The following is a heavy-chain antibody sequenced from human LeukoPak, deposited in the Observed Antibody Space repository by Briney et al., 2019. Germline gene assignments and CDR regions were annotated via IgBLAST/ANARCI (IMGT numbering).Heavy chain of an antibody. D-gene: IGHD5-18*01. J-gene: IGHJ4*02. V-gene: IGHV5-10-1*01. Sequence: GESLKISCKGSGYSFTSYWISWVRQMPGKGLEWMGRIDPSDSYITYSPSFQGHVTISADKSISTAYLQWSSLKASDTAMYYCARQAYSYGTSDYWGQGTLVTVSS. CDR1: GYSFTSYW. CDR2: IDPSDSYI. CDR3: ARQAYSYGTSDY.